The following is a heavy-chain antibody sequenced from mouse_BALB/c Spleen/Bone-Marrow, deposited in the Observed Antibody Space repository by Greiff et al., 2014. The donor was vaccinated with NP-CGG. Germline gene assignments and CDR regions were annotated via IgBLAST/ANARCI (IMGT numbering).Heavy chain of an antibody. V-gene: IGHV5-6*01. Sequence: DVQLQESGGDLVKPGGSLKLSCAASGFTFSSYGMSWVRQTPDKRLEWVATISSGGSYTYYPDSVKGRFTISRDNAKNTLYLQMSSLKSEDTAMYYCARDTMITYYYAMDYWGQGTSVTVSS. D-gene: IGHD2-4*01. CDR1: GFTFSSYG. CDR2: ISSGGSYT. J-gene: IGHJ4*01. CDR3: ARDTMITYYYAMDY.